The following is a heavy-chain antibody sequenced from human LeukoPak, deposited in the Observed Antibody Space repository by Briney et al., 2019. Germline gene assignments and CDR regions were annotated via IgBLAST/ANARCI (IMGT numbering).Heavy chain of an antibody. CDR2: IYHSGST. CDR3: ARYAYCSTTSCYEAFDI. CDR1: GGSISSSNW. J-gene: IGHJ3*02. V-gene: IGHV4-4*02. Sequence: PSETLSLTCAVSGGSISSSNWWSWVRQPPGKGLEWIGEIYHSGSTNYNPSLKSRVTISVDKSKNQFSLKLSSVTAADTAVYYCARYAYCSTTSCYEAFDIWGQGTMVTVSS. D-gene: IGHD2-2*01.